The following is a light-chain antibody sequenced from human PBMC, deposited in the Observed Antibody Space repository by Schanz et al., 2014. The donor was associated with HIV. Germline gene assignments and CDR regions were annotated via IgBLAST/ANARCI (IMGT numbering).Light chain of an antibody. Sequence: EIVMTQSPATLSVSPGERATLSCRASQSVSSNLAWYQQKPGQAPRLLIYDASNRATGIPARFSGSGSGTDFTLTISSLEPEDSAVYYCQQRSDWPLTFGGGTKVEIK. CDR2: DAS. CDR1: QSVSSN. J-gene: IGKJ4*01. CDR3: QQRSDWPLT. V-gene: IGKV3-11*01.